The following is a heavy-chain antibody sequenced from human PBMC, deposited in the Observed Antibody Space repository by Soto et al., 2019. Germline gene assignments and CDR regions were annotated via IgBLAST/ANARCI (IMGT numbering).Heavy chain of an antibody. CDR1: GFTFSNYW. D-gene: IGHD6-19*01. CDR2: INSDGSST. Sequence: GGSLRLSCAASGFTFSNYWMHWVRQVPGKGLVWVARINSDGSSTTYADSVKGRFTISRDNAKNTLYLQMKSLRAEDTAVYYCARDPAPIGWYDYWGQGTLVTAPQ. J-gene: IGHJ4*02. V-gene: IGHV3-74*01. CDR3: ARDPAPIGWYDY.